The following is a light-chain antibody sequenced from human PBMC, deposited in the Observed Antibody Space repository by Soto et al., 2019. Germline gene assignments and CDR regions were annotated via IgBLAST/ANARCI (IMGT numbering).Light chain of an antibody. V-gene: IGKV3-20*01. CDR1: QSLTSSY. CDR3: QHYGYSLWT. J-gene: IGKJ1*01. Sequence: EVVLTQSPGTLSLSPGETATLSCRASQSLTSSYLAWYQQRPGQAPSLLIYGVSSRATGIPDRFSGSGSGTDFTLTITRLEPEDFAVYYCQHYGYSLWTSCQGTKVDIK. CDR2: GVS.